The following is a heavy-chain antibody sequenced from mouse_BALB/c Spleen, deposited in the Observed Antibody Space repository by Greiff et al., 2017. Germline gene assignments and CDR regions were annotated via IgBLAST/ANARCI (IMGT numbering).Heavy chain of an antibody. V-gene: IGHV5-12-1*01. CDR1: GFAFSSYD. Sequence: EVQVVESGGGLVKPGGSLKLSCAASGFAFSSYDMSWVRQTPEKRLEWVAYISSGGGSTYDPDTVKGRFTISRDNAKNTLYLQMSSLKSEDTAMYYCARHLIFDYGGQGTTLTGSS. CDR2: ISSGGGST. J-gene: IGHJ2*01. CDR3: ARHLIFDY. D-gene: IGHD2-4*01.